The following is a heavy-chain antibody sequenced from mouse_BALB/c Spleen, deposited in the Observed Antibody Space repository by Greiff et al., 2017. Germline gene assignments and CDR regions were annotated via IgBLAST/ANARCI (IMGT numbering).Heavy chain of an antibody. D-gene: IGHD1-2*01. CDR2: ISYDGSN. J-gene: IGHJ2*01. CDR3: ARAYYGYVSFDY. CDR1: GYSITSGYY. V-gene: IGHV3-6*02. Sequence: EVQLQQSGPGLVKPSQSLSLTCSVTGYSITSGYYWNWIRQFPGNKLEWMGYISYDGSNNYNPSLKNRISITRDTSKNQFFLKLNSVTTEDTATYNCARAYYGYVSFDYWGQGTTLTVSS.